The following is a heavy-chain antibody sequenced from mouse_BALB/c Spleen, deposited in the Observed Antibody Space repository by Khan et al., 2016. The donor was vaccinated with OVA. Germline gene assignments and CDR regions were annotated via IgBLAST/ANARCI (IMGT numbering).Heavy chain of an antibody. J-gene: IGHJ3*01. V-gene: IGHV3-8*02. CDR2: IIYTGYT. CDR3: ARSTYRYAFVY. D-gene: IGHD2-14*01. Sequence: EVQLQESGPSLVKPSQTLSLTCSVTGDSITSGYWNWIRKFPGNKLEYMGYIIYTGYTYSNPSLKSRIFITRHTSKNQYYLQLNSVTDDDTATYYCARSTYRYAFVYWGQGTLVTVSA. CDR1: GDSITSGY.